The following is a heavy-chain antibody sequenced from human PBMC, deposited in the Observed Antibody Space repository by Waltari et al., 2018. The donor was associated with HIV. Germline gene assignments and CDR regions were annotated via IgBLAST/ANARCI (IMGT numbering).Heavy chain of an antibody. D-gene: IGHD3-22*01. V-gene: IGHV5-51*03. CDR1: GYSFTNYW. CDR2: IDPGDSAT. Sequence: EVQLVQSGAEVKKPGESLKISCKASGYSFTNYWIGWVRQMPGKGLEWMGIIDPGDSATRYSPSFQGQVTISADKSISTAYLQWSSLKASDTAMYYCATSRSTYYDTGGYFDYWGQGTLVTVSS. J-gene: IGHJ4*02. CDR3: ATSRSTYYDTGGYFDY.